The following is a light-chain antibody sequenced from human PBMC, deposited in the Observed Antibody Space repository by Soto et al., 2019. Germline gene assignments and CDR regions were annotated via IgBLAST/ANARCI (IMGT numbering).Light chain of an antibody. CDR1: QSVSSN. CDR3: QRGDT. CDR2: DAS. Sequence: EIVLTQSPATLSLSPGERATLSCRASQSVSSNLAWYQQKPGQAPRLLIYDASNMATGIPARFSGSGSGTDFTLTISSLEPEDFAVYYCQRGDTFGQGTRLEIK. J-gene: IGKJ5*01. V-gene: IGKV3-11*01.